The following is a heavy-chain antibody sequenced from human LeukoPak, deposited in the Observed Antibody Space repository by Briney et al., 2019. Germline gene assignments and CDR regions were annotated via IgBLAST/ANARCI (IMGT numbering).Heavy chain of an antibody. CDR2: IKQDGSEK. V-gene: IGHV3-7*03. Sequence: PGGSLRLSCAASGLTFSSYWMSWVRQAPGKGLEWVANIKQDGSEKYYVDSVKGRFTISRDNAKNSLYLQMNSLRAEDTALYYCARVPRELGGYWGQGTLVTVSS. CDR1: GLTFSSYW. J-gene: IGHJ4*02. CDR3: ARVPRELGGY. D-gene: IGHD3-16*01.